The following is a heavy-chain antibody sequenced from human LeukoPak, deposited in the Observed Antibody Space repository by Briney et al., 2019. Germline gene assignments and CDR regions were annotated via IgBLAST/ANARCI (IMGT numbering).Heavy chain of an antibody. CDR3: ARDSITTWYGQDY. Sequence: TSETLSLTCTVSGGSFSSDSYYWTWIRQPAGRGLEWIGRIQASGSTNYNPSLKSRITISIDTSKNQFSLKLSSVTAADTALYYCARDSITTWYGQDYWGQGTLVTVSS. D-gene: IGHD3-22*01. CDR2: IQASGST. J-gene: IGHJ4*02. V-gene: IGHV4-61*02. CDR1: GGSFSSDSYY.